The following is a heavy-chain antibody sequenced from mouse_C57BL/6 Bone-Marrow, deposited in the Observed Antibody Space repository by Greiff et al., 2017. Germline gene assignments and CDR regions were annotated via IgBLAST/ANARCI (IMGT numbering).Heavy chain of an antibody. CDR2: IHPNSGST. V-gene: IGHV1-64*01. Sequence: VQLQQPGAELVKPGASVKLSCKASGHTFTSYWMHWGKQRPGQGLEWIGMIHPNSGSTNYNEKFKSKATLTVDKSSSTAYMQLSSLTSEDSAVYYCARAGRNYFDYWGQGTTLTVSS. CDR3: ARAGRNYFDY. CDR1: GHTFTSYW. J-gene: IGHJ2*01.